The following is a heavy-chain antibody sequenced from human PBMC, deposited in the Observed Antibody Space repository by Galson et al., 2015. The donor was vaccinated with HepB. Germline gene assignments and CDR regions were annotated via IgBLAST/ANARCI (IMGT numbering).Heavy chain of an antibody. Sequence: SVKVSCKVSGYTLTELSMHWVRQAPGKGLEWMGGFDPEDGETIYAQKFQGRVTMTEDTSTDTAYMELSSLRSEDTAVYYCALITNPVEPFDYWGQGTLVTVSS. CDR3: ALITNPVEPFDY. V-gene: IGHV1-24*01. D-gene: IGHD3-10*01. J-gene: IGHJ4*02. CDR2: FDPEDGET. CDR1: GYTLTELS.